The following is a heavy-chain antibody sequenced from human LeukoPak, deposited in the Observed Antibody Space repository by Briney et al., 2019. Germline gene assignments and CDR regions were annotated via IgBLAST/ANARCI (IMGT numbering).Heavy chain of an antibody. Sequence: GGSLRLFCAASGFTFSSYAMSWVRQAPGKGLEWVSAISGSGGSTYYADSVKGRFTFSRDNSKNTRYLQMNSLRAEDTAVYYCAKDPGYSYGHGNNWFDPWGQGTLVTVSS. V-gene: IGHV3-23*01. CDR2: ISGSGGST. CDR3: AKDPGYSYGHGNNWFDP. D-gene: IGHD5-18*01. J-gene: IGHJ5*02. CDR1: GFTFSSYA.